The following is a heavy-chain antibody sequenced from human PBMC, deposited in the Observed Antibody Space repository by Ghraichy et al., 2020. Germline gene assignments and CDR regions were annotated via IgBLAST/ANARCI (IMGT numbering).Heavy chain of an antibody. V-gene: IGHV3-23*01. J-gene: IGHJ4*02. CDR3: AKNYDVLTGFYIDY. Sequence: LSLTCAASGFTFTNYAMTWVRQARGKGLEWLSIISGGGTITDYADSVKGRFTISRDNSKNTLFLQMNSLRAENTAVYYCAKNYDVLTGFYIDYWGQGTLVTVSS. CDR2: ISGGGTIT. CDR1: GFTFTNYA. D-gene: IGHD3-9*01.